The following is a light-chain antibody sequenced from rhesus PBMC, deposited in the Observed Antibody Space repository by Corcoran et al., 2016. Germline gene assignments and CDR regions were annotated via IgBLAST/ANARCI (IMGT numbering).Light chain of an antibody. CDR1: QSVSRS. V-gene: IGKV3-42*03. CDR3: HQYSNWWT. Sequence: ELLLTQSPATLSLSPGERATLSCRASQSVSRSLAWSRPKPEQPPRPLIYDASKRATGIPDRFRGSGSGTDVTLTISSLEPEDFAVYYCHQYSNWWTFGQGTKVEIK. J-gene: IGKJ1*01. CDR2: DAS.